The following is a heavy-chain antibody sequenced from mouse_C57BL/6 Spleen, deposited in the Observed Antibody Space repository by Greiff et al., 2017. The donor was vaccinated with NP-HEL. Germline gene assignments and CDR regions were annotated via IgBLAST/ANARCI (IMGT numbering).Heavy chain of an antibody. J-gene: IGHJ4*01. D-gene: IGHD1-1*02. CDR1: GYTFTDYY. CDR2: INPYNGGT. CDR3: ARGEVAGAMDY. V-gene: IGHV1-19*01. Sequence: VQLQQSGPVLVKPGASVKMSCKASGYTFTDYYMNWVKQSHGKSLEWIGVINPYNGGTSYNQKFKGKATLTVDKSSSTAYMELNSLTSEDSAVYYCARGEVAGAMDYWGQGTSVTVSS.